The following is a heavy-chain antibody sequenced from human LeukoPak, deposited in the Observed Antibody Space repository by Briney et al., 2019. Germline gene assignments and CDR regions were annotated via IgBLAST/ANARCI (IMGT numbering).Heavy chain of an antibody. J-gene: IGHJ4*02. CDR1: GGSISSYY. D-gene: IGHD4-17*01. CDR3: ARVHTTVTTYYFDY. V-gene: IGHV4-59*01. Sequence: SETLSLTCTVSGGSISSYYWSWIRQPPGKGLEWIGYIYYSGSTNYNPSLKSRVTISVDTSKNQFSLKLSSVTAADTAVYYCARVHTTVTTYYFDYWGQGTLVTVSS. CDR2: IYYSGST.